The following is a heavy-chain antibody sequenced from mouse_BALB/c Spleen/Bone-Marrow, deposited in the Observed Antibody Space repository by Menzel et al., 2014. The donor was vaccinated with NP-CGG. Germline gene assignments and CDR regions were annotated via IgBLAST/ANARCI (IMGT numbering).Heavy chain of an antibody. J-gene: IGHJ3*01. CDR1: GYTLTDYN. Sequence: EVQVVESGPEPVKPGASVKISCKASGYTLTDYNMHWVKQSHGKSLEWIGYIYPYNGGTGYNQKFKSKATLTVDNSSSTAYMELRSLTSEDSAVYYCARGGDRYDDWFAYWGQGTLVAVSA. V-gene: IGHV1S29*02. CDR2: IYPYNGGT. D-gene: IGHD2-14*01. CDR3: ARGGDRYDDWFAY.